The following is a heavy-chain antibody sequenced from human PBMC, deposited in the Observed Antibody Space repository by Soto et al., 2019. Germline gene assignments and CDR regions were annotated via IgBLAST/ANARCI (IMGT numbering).Heavy chain of an antibody. J-gene: IGHJ4*02. V-gene: IGHV3-23*01. CDR1: GITFSPNV. CDR2: ISATGGIT. Sequence: GRSLRRSCARSGITFSPNVMTWVRQAPGKGLEWVSSISATGGITYYGGSGKVGFTTCRDTCKNTLYLQMSILRAEDTGLYYCASAEHPRRSIGLDYWGQGTLVAVSS. CDR3: ASAEHPRRSIGLDY. D-gene: IGHD3-16*02.